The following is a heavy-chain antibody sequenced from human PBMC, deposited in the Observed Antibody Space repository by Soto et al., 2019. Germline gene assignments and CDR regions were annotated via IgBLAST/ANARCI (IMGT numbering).Heavy chain of an antibody. V-gene: IGHV4-59*01. CDR2: IYYSGST. J-gene: IGHJ5*02. CDR1: GGSISSYY. CDR3: ARAVYGSGSSIPNWFDP. D-gene: IGHD3-10*01. Sequence: SETLSLTCTVSGGSISSYYWSWIRQPPGKGLEWIGYIYYSGSTNYNPSLKSRVTISVDTSKNQFSLKLSSVTAADTAVYYCARAVYGSGSSIPNWFDPWGQGTLVTVPQ.